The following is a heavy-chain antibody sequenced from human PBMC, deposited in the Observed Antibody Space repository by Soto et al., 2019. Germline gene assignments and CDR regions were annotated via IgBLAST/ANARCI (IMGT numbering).Heavy chain of an antibody. D-gene: IGHD3-10*01. J-gene: IGHJ6*01. CDR1: GYTFTSYY. CDR3: ARDSGKVTKRDWNYYYSYRMDV. V-gene: IGHV1-46*01. Sequence: ASVKVSCKASGYTFTSYYMHWVLQAPGQGLEWMGIINPSGGSTSYAQKFQGRVTMTRDTSTSTVYMELSSMRSEDTAVYYCARDSGKVTKRDWNYYYSYRMDVWAQGTTVTVCS. CDR2: INPSGGST.